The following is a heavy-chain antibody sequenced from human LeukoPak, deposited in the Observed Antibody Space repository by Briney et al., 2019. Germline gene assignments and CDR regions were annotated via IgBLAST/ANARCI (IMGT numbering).Heavy chain of an antibody. CDR1: GYSFTSYW. CDR3: ARRVSLRFGELLSHYFDY. V-gene: IGHV5-51*01. J-gene: IGHJ4*02. CDR2: IYPGDSDT. Sequence: GESLKISCKGSGYSFTSYWIGWVRQMPGKGLEWMGIIYPGDSDTRYSPSFQGQVTISADKSISTAYLQWSSLRASDTAMYYCARRVSLRFGELLSHYFDYWGQGTLVTASS. D-gene: IGHD3-10*01.